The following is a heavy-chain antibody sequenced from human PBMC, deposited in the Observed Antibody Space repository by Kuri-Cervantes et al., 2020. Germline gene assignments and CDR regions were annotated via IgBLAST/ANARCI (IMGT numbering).Heavy chain of an antibody. CDR3: VRHSDKQVVVAASDI. J-gene: IGHJ3*02. Sequence: ESLKISCTVSGGSISSYYWGWIRQPLGKGLEWIGYIYYSGSTNYNPSLKSRVTISVDTSKNQFSLKLSSVTAADTAVYYCVRHSDKQVVVAASDIWGQGTVVTVSS. D-gene: IGHD6-6*01. CDR2: IYYSGST. V-gene: IGHV4-59*01. CDR1: GGSISSYY.